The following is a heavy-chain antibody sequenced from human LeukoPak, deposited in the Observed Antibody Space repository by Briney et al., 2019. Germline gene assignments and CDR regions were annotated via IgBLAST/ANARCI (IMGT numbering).Heavy chain of an antibody. Sequence: GGSLRLSCAASGFTFSSYGMHWVRQASGKGLEWVAVIWYDGSNKYYADSVKGRFTISRDNSKNTLYLQMNSLRAEDTAVYYCARDMYSSGLPPLDYWGQGTLVTVSS. CDR2: IWYDGSNK. CDR1: GFTFSSYG. CDR3: ARDMYSSGLPPLDY. D-gene: IGHD6-19*01. J-gene: IGHJ4*02. V-gene: IGHV3-33*01.